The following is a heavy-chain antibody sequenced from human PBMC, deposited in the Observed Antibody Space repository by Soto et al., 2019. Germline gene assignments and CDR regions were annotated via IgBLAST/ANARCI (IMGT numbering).Heavy chain of an antibody. CDR2: IWYDGSNK. CDR1: GFTFSSYG. V-gene: IGHV3-33*01. CDR3: ARSRPIAAAGTPDY. Sequence: LRLSCAASGFTFSSYGMHWVRQAPGKGLEWVAVIWYDGSNKYYADSVKGRFTISRDNSKNTLYLQMNSLRAEDTAVYYCARSRPIAAAGTPDYWGQGTLVTVYS. D-gene: IGHD6-13*01. J-gene: IGHJ4*02.